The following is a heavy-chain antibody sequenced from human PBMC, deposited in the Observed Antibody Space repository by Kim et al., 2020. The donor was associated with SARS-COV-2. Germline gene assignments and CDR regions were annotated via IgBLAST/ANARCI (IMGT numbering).Heavy chain of an antibody. Sequence: SVKGRFPISRDNSGNGLYLEMTSLRAEDTAVYYCAKEGGVNTAYFSAMDVWGQGTTVTVSS. CDR3: AKEGGVNTAYFSAMDV. V-gene: IGHV3-23*03. J-gene: IGHJ6*02. D-gene: IGHD4-17*01.